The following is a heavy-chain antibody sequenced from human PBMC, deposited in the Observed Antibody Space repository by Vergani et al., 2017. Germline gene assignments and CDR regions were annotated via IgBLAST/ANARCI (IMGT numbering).Heavy chain of an antibody. CDR1: GRTFSSYA. D-gene: IGHD1-26*01. J-gene: IGHJ3*02. Sequence: QVQLVQSGAEVKKPGSSVKVSCKASGRTFSSYAISWVRQAPGQGLEWMGGIIPIFGTANYAQKFQGRVTITADKSTSTAYMELSSLRSEDTAVYYCARALLVGATSYDAFDIWGQGTMVTVSS. V-gene: IGHV1-69*06. CDR3: ARALLVGATSYDAFDI. CDR2: IIPIFGTA.